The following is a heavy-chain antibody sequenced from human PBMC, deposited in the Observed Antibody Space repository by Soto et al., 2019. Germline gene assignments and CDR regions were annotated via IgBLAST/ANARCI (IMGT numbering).Heavy chain of an antibody. CDR3: ARRYGRAFDY. Sequence: SETLSLTCTVSGVSISSGGYYWSWIRQHPGKGLEWIGYIYHSGTTYYNPSLKSRVTISVDTSKNQFSLKLSSVTAADTAVYYCARRYGRAFDYWGQGTLVTVSS. V-gene: IGHV4-31*03. CDR2: IYHSGTT. CDR1: GVSISSGGYY. D-gene: IGHD1-1*01. J-gene: IGHJ4*02.